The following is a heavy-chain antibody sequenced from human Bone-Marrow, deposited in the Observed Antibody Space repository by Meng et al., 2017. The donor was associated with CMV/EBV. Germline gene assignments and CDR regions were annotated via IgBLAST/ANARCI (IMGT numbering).Heavy chain of an antibody. Sequence: GSLRLSCAVSGGSISSSNWWSWVRQLPGKGLEWIGEIYHSGSTNYNPSLKSRVTISVDKSENQFSLKLSSVTAADTAVYYCARDQARCRSTSCHQGIDYWGQGTLVTVSS. CDR2: IYHSGST. CDR1: GGSISSSNW. D-gene: IGHD2-2*01. V-gene: IGHV4-4*02. J-gene: IGHJ4*02. CDR3: ARDQARCRSTSCHQGIDY.